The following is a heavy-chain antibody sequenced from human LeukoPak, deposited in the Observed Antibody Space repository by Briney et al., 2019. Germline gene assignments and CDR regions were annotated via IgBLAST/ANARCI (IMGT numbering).Heavy chain of an antibody. CDR2: ISSGNHM. V-gene: IGHV3-69-1*01. CDR3: AREDCSNVRCYGASGA. D-gene: IGHD2-2*01. Sequence: GGSLRLSCVASGFTFTSYAMSWVRQAPGKGLEYVSSISSGNHMYYGDSVKGRFTISRDNARNSLFLQMNNLRGEDTAVYYCAREDCSNVRCYGASGAWGQGTLVTVSS. J-gene: IGHJ5*02. CDR1: GFTFTSYA.